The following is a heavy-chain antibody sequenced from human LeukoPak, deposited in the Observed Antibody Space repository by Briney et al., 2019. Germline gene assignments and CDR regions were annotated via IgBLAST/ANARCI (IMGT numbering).Heavy chain of an antibody. CDR1: GFTFSSYW. J-gene: IGHJ4*02. Sequence: GGSLRLSCVTSGFTFSSYWMSWVRQAPGRGLESVANINEDGSEENYVDCMEGRLTISRDNDRNSLYLQMDSLRADDTAVYYCARPSFDGRGWGSDHWGQGTLVTVGS. CDR2: INEDGSEE. V-gene: IGHV3-7*01. D-gene: IGHD3-16*01. CDR3: ARPSFDGRGWGSDH.